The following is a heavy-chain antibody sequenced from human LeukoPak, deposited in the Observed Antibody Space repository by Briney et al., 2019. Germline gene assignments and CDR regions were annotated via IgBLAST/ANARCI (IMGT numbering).Heavy chain of an antibody. Sequence: GGSLRLSCAASGFTFSSYGMHWVRQAPGKGLEWVAVIWYDGSNKYYADSVKGRFTISRDNSKNTLYLQMNSLRAEDTAVYYCARGTIAVAGTGSFDYWGQGTLVTVSP. V-gene: IGHV3-33*01. D-gene: IGHD6-19*01. J-gene: IGHJ4*02. CDR2: IWYDGSNK. CDR1: GFTFSSYG. CDR3: ARGTIAVAGTGSFDY.